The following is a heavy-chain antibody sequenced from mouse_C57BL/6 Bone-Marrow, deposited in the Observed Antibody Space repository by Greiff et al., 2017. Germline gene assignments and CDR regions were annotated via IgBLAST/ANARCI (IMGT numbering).Heavy chain of an antibody. CDR1: GYTFTSYW. D-gene: IGHD2-2*01. CDR3: KGDDDLYAMDY. CDR2: IYPSDSET. Sequence: VQLQQSGAELVRPGSSVKLSCKASGYTFTSYWMDWVKQRPGQGLEWIGNIYPSDSETHYNQKFKDKATLTVDKSSSTAYMQLSSLTSEDSAVYYCKGDDDLYAMDYWGQGTSVTVSS. J-gene: IGHJ4*01. V-gene: IGHV1-61*01.